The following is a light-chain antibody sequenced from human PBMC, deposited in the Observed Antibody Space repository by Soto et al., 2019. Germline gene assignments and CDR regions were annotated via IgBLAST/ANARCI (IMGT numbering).Light chain of an antibody. V-gene: IGKV1-39*01. CDR3: QQSYSTPRT. CDR2: AAS. Sequence: DIQMTQSPSSLSASVGDRVTITCRASQSISSYLNWYQQKPGKAPKLLIYAASSLQSGVPSRFSGSGSGTEFTLTISSLQPEDFATYYCQQSYSTPRTFDQGTKVEIK. CDR1: QSISSY. J-gene: IGKJ1*01.